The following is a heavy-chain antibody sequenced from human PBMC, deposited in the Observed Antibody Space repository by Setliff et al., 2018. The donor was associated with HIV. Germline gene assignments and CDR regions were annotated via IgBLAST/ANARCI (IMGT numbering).Heavy chain of an antibody. J-gene: IGHJ5*02. D-gene: IGHD1-26*01. CDR2: ISRSGDTI. CDR3: ARDQQWELVSWFDP. CDR1: GFIVSDTY. Sequence: PGGSLRLSCAASGFIVSDTYMSWVRQAPGKGLEWVSYISRSGDTIDYADSVKGRFTISRDYAKNSLYLQMNSLRAEDTAVYYCARDQQWELVSWFDPWGQGTLVTVSS. V-gene: IGHV3-11*04.